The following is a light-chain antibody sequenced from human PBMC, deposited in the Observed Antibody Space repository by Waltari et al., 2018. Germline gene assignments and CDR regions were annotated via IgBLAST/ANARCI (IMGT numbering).Light chain of an antibody. J-gene: IGKJ2*01. V-gene: IGKV3-15*01. CDR2: GAS. CDR1: QSVSSN. CDR3: QQYNNWPPYT. Sequence: EIVMTQSPATLSVSPGERATLSCRASQSVSSNLAWYQQKPGQAPRLLTYGASTRAAGVPARFSGSGSGTEFTLTISSLQSEDFAAYYCQQYNNWPPYTFGQGTKLEVK.